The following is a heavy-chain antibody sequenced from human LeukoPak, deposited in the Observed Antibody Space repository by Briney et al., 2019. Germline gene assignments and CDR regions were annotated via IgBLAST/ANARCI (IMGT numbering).Heavy chain of an antibody. Sequence: ASVKVSCKASGYTFSNYGVTWVRQAPGQGLEWMGWISVYTGYTNYAQNFQGRVTMTTDTSTNTAYMELRSLTSDDTAVYFCARDGGYFDWPRPRPGKYYFDYWGQGTLVTVTS. CDR3: ARDGGYFDWPRPRPGKYYFDY. J-gene: IGHJ4*02. CDR2: ISVYTGYT. V-gene: IGHV1-18*01. D-gene: IGHD3-9*01. CDR1: GYTFSNYG.